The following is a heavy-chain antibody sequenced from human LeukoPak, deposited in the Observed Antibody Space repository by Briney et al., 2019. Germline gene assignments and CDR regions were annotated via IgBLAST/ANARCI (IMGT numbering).Heavy chain of an antibody. V-gene: IGHV4-59*01. CDR1: GGSISSYY. CDR3: ARVDYDFWSKNYYYYYMDV. J-gene: IGHJ6*03. CDR2: IYYSGST. D-gene: IGHD3-3*01. Sequence: SETLSLTCTVSGGSISSYYWSWIRQPPGKGLEWIGYIYYSGSTNYNPSLKSRVTISVDTSKNQFSLKLSPVTAADTAVYYCARVDYDFWSKNYYYYYMDVWGKGTTVTVSS.